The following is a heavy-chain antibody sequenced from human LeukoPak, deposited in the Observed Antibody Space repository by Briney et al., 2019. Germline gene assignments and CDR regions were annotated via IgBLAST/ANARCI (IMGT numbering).Heavy chain of an antibody. CDR3: ARVLPYRSGWGFDY. D-gene: IGHD6-19*01. J-gene: IGHJ4*02. CDR1: GGSIRGNE. CDR2: FYGGGST. Sequence: PSETLSPTCSVLGGSIRGNEWGWIPQPPGKGLEWFGNFYGGGSTNYSPSLKSRVTISVDTSKNQFYLNLSSLTTADSVIYYCARVLPYRSGWGFDYWGQVTLVTVAS. V-gene: IGHV4-59*01.